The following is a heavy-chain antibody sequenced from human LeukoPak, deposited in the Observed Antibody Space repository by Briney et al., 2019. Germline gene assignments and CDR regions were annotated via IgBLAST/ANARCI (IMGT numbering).Heavy chain of an antibody. D-gene: IGHD6-19*01. CDR2: IYWDDDK. CDR3: AHSNSSGWYLSFDY. Sequence: SGPTLVNPTQTLTLTCTFSGFSLSTSGVGVGWIRHPPGKALEWLALIYWDDDKRYSPSLKSRLTITKDASKNQVVLTMTNMDPVDTATYYCAHSNSSGWYLSFDYWGQGTLVTVSS. V-gene: IGHV2-5*02. J-gene: IGHJ4*02. CDR1: GFSLSTSGVG.